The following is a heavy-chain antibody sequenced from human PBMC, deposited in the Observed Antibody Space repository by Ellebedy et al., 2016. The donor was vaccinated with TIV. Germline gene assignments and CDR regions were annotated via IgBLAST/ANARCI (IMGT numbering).Heavy chain of an antibody. V-gene: IGHV3-30-3*01. CDR2: TSVYGDES. CDR3: NRDLWGFCTGGSCHYYQGMDV. J-gene: IGHJ6*02. Sequence: GESLKISCKVSGFTVSSSWMHWVRQAPGKGLEWVAGTSVYGDESHYTDSVKGRFIISRDSSKNIVYLQMNSLKVEDTAVYYCNRDLWGFCTGGSCHYYQGMDVWGRGTTVTVSS. CDR1: GFTVSSSW. D-gene: IGHD2-8*02.